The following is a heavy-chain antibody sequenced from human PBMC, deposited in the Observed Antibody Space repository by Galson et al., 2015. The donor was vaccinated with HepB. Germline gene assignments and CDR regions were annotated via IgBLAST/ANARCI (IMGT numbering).Heavy chain of an antibody. V-gene: IGHV3-11*06. CDR2: ISSSSSYT. J-gene: IGHJ5*02. D-gene: IGHD4-17*01. CDR1: GFTFSDYY. Sequence: SLRLSCAASGFTFSDYYMSWIRQAPGKGLEWVSYISSSSSYTNYADSVKGRFTISRDNAKNSLYLQMNSLRAEDTAVYYCARGGTRDYRTQNWFDPWGQGTLVTVSS. CDR3: ARGGTRDYRTQNWFDP.